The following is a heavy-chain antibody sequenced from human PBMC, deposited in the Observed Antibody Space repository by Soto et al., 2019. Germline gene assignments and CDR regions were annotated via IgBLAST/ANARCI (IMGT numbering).Heavy chain of an antibody. CDR1: GFSFSCYV. CDR2: ISYDGSNK. D-gene: IGHD6-19*01. J-gene: IGHJ4*02. V-gene: IGHV3-30*18. Sequence: LXLSCAPSGFSFSCYVMHWVRQAPVKGLEWVAVISYDGSNKYYADSVKGRFTISRDNSKNTLYLQMNSLRAADTAVYYCAKDPIEVARTWTFDYWGQGTLVTVSS. CDR3: AKDPIEVARTWTFDY.